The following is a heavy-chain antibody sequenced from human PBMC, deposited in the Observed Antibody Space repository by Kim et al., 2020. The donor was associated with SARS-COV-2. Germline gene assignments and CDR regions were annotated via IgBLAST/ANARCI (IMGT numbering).Heavy chain of an antibody. CDR2: IDPSDSYT. J-gene: IGHJ6*02. CDR1: GYSFTSYW. D-gene: IGHD2-2*01. CDR3: ASRDGSCSSTSCYARTGGEAYYYYGMDV. Sequence: GESLKISCKGSGYSFTSYWISWVRQMPGKGLEWMGRIDPSDSYTNYSPSFQGHVTISADKSISTAYLQWSSLKASDTAMYYCASRDGSCSSTSCYARTGGEAYYYYGMDVWGQGTTVTVSS. V-gene: IGHV5-10-1*01.